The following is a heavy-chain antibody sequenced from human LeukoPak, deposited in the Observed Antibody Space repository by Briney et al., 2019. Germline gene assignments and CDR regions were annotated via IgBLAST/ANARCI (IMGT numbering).Heavy chain of an antibody. CDR3: GRAETYSSHYMDV. CDR1: GYTFTNYY. CDR2: INPSGGTT. Sequence: GASVKVSCKASGYTFTNYYIHWVRQAPGQGLEWMGIINPSGGTTTYAQKFQGRVTVTRDMSTSTVYMELSSLRSEDTAVYFCGRAETYSSHYMDVWGKGTMVTVSS. D-gene: IGHD1-26*01. V-gene: IGHV1-46*03. J-gene: IGHJ6*03.